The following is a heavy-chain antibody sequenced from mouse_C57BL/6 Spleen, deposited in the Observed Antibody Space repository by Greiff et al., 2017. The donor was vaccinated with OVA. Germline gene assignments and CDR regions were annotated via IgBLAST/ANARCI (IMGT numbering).Heavy chain of an antibody. CDR2: IDPSDSYT. CDR1: GYTFTSYW. CDR3: ASPITSYAMDY. Sequence: QVQLQQPGAELVKPGASVKLSCKASGYTFTSYWMQWVKQRPGQGLEWIGEIDPSDSYTNYNQKFKGKANLTVDTSSSTAYMQLSSLTSEDSAVYYCASPITSYAMDYWGQGTSVTVSS. V-gene: IGHV1-50*01. J-gene: IGHJ4*01. D-gene: IGHD1-1*01.